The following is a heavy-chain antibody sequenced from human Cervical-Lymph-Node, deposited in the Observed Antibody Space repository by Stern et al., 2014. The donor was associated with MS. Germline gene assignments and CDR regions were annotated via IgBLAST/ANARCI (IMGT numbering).Heavy chain of an antibody. V-gene: IGHV4-39*01. CDR3: ARHDGWLPHY. J-gene: IGHJ4*02. Sequence: VQLVESGPGLVKPSETLSLTCSVSGGSISRSTYYWGWIRQPPGKGLEWIGSIYYSGTTSYTPSLKSRVTIDTSTNQFSLRLTSVTAADTAVYYCARHDGWLPHYWSQGTLVTVSS. CDR2: IYYSGTT. D-gene: IGHD5-12*01. CDR1: GGSISRSTYY.